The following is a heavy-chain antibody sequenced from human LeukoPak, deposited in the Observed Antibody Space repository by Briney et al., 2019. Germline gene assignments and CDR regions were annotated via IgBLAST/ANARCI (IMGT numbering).Heavy chain of an antibody. J-gene: IGHJ6*03. Sequence: ASVKVSCKASGYTFTSYDINWVRQATGQGLEWMGWMNPNSGNTGYAQKFQGRVTITRNTSISTAYMELSSLRSEDTAVYYCARGGTIEYSSSIYYMDIWGKGTTVTASS. V-gene: IGHV1-8*03. CDR3: ARGGTIEYSSSIYYMDI. CDR2: MNPNSGNT. CDR1: GYTFTSYD. D-gene: IGHD6-6*01.